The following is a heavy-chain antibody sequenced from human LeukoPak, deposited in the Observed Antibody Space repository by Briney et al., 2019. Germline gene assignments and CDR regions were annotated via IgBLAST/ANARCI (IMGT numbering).Heavy chain of an antibody. CDR3: TRLPTADTAMVNNWQGY. J-gene: IGHJ4*02. CDR1: GFTFSGSA. Sequence: QSGGSLTLSCAAYGFTFSGSAIHWVSQASGKGLEWVGRIRSKANRYATAYAASVKGIFTISRDESKNPAYVQMNSLQTEDTALVYCTRLPTADTAMVNNWQGYWGQGALVTVSS. CDR2: IRSKANRYAT. V-gene: IGHV3-73*01. D-gene: IGHD5-18*01.